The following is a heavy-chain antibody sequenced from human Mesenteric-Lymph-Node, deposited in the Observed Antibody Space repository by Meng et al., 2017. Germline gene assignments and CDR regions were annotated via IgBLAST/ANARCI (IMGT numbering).Heavy chain of an antibody. CDR1: GYSLRSINW. Sequence: QEQLQEPGPGLVKPSDTLSLTCAVSGYSLRSINWGGCIRQPPGKGLVCIGEVYHRGDTNYNPSHKSRVDISVDKSKNQFYLSLFSVTAADTAVYYCGRDQGRELINHWGQGTLVTVSS. CDR2: VYHRGDT. CDR3: GRDQGRELINH. D-gene: IGHD1-7*01. V-gene: IGHV4-28*03. J-gene: IGHJ4*02.